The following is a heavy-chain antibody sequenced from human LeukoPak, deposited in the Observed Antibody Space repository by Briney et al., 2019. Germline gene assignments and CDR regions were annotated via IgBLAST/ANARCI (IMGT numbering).Heavy chain of an antibody. Sequence: SETLSLTCTVSGGSISSYYWSWIRQPPGKGLEWIGYIYYSGSTNYNPSLKSRVTISVDTSKNQFSLKPSSVTAADTAVYYCARRGSDAFDIWGQGTMVTVSS. D-gene: IGHD3-10*01. J-gene: IGHJ3*02. V-gene: IGHV4-59*01. CDR2: IYYSGST. CDR3: ARRGSDAFDI. CDR1: GGSISSYY.